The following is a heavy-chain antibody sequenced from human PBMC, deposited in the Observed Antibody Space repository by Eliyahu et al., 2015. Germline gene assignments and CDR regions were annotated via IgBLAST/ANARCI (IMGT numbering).Heavy chain of an antibody. CDR1: GITFSRLS. Sequence: EVQLVESGGGLVQPGGSLRLSCEISGITFSRLSMSWVRQAPGKGLEWISDIDSGSRYLNYADSVRGRFTISRDNAKNLLYLQMNSLRAEDTAVYYCARLATTLADYWGQGTLVTVSS. J-gene: IGHJ4*02. CDR2: IDSGSRYL. CDR3: ARLATTLADY. V-gene: IGHV3-21*02. D-gene: IGHD1-1*01.